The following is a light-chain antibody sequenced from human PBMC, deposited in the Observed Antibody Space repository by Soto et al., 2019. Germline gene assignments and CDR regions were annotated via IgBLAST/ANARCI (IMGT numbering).Light chain of an antibody. CDR1: QSISSSY. J-gene: IGKJ3*01. CDR2: GAS. V-gene: IGKV3-20*01. CDR3: QQYGRSLT. Sequence: ESVLTQSPGTLSLSPGERATLSCRASQSISSSYLAWYQQKPGPAPTLLLYGASSRATGIPDRFSGSGSGTDFTLTISRLEPEDCAVYYCQQYGRSLTFGPGAKVDI.